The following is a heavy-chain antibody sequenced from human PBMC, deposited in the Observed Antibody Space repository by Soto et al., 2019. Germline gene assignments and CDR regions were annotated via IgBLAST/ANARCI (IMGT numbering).Heavy chain of an antibody. CDR1: GGTFSSYA. D-gene: IGHD1-1*01. CDR3: AGEGQTGGGLSWNFDL. V-gene: IGHV1-69*13. J-gene: IGHJ2*01. CDR2: IIPIFGTA. Sequence: ASVKVSCKASGGTFSSYAISWVRQAPGQGLEWMGGIIPIFGTAHYAQKFQGRVTITADESTSTAYMELSSLRSEDTAVYYCAGEGQTGGGLSWNFDLWGRGTLVTVSS.